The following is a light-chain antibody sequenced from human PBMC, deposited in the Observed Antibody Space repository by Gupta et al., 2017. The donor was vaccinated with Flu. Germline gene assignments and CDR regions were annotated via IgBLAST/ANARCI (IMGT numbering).Light chain of an antibody. CDR2: YAS. Sequence: KYASQSISGVPSRFSGSGSGTDFTLTINSLEAEDAAAYSCHQRERVPLTCGGGTKVEIK. CDR3: HQRERVPLT. J-gene: IGKJ4*01. V-gene: IGKV6D-21*02.